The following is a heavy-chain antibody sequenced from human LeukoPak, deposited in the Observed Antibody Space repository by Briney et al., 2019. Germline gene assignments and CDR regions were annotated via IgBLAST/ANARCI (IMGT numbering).Heavy chain of an antibody. V-gene: IGHV3-74*01. CDR1: GFTLSSFW. Sequence: GGSLSLSCAASGFTLSSFWMHWVRQAPGKGLVWVSRINTDGSRTTYADSVKGRFTISRDNAKNTLYLQMDSLRAEDTAVYYCARDRDLYSSGWFDSWGQGTLVTVSS. CDR2: INTDGSRT. D-gene: IGHD6-19*01. J-gene: IGHJ5*01. CDR3: ARDRDLYSSGWFDS.